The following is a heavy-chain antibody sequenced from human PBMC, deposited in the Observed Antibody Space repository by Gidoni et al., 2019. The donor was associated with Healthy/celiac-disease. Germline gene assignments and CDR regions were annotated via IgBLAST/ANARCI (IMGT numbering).Heavy chain of an antibody. CDR2: IYTSGST. D-gene: IGHD2-2*02. V-gene: IGHV4-4*07. J-gene: IGHJ6*03. Sequence: QVQLQESGPGLVKPSETLSLTCTVSGGSISSYYWSWIRQPAGKGLEWIGRIYTSGSTNYNPSLKSRVTMSVDTSKNQFSLKLSSVTAADTAVYYCARDWMGYCSSTSCYNVDYYYYYMDVWGKGTTVTVSS. CDR1: GGSISSYY. CDR3: ARDWMGYCSSTSCYNVDYYYYYMDV.